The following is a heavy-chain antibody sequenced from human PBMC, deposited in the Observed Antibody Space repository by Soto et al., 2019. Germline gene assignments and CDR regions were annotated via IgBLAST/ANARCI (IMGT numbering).Heavy chain of an antibody. V-gene: IGHV4-61*01. CDR2: LCYSGST. J-gene: IGHJ4*02. D-gene: IGHD6-19*01. CDR3: ARSAGGSGWL. Sequence: QVQLQESGPGLVKPSETLSLTCTVSGDSVSSPSKCWSWIRQPPGKALEWIAYLCYSGSTNYKPSLKSRATISRDTSKNQFSLKMTSVTAEDTAVYYCARSAGGSGWLGGQGTLVTVSS. CDR1: GDSVSSPSKC.